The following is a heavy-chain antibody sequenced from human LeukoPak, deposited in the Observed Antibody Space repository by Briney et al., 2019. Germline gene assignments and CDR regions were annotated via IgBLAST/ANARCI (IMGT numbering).Heavy chain of an antibody. CDR3: ARDVNDYVWGSYRYNDY. Sequence: GGSLRLSCAASGFTFSSYSMTWVRQAPGKGLEWVSYISSSSSTIYYADSVKGRFTISRDNAKNSLYLQMNSLRDEDTAVYYCARDVNDYVWGSYRYNDYWGQGTLVTVSS. V-gene: IGHV3-48*02. CDR1: GFTFSSYS. J-gene: IGHJ4*02. CDR2: ISSSSSTI. D-gene: IGHD3-16*02.